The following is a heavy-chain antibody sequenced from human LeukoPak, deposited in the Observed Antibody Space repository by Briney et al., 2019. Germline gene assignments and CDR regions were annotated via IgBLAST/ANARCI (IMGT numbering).Heavy chain of an antibody. V-gene: IGHV3-23*01. J-gene: IGHJ6*02. CDR3: AKFALASPYYGMDV. CDR1: GYTFSSYA. CDR2: ISGSGGST. D-gene: IGHD5-12*01. Sequence: GGSLRLSCAASGYTFSSYAMSWVRQAPGKGLEWVSAISGSGGSTYYADSVKGRFTISRDNSKNTLYLQMNSLRAEDTAVYYCAKFALASPYYGMDVWGQGTTVTVSS.